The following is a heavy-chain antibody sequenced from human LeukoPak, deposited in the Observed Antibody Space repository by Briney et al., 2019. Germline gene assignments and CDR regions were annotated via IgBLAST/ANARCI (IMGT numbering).Heavy chain of an antibody. D-gene: IGHD1-26*01. CDR3: AKPPWELKSPEYFQH. CDR2: ISGSGGST. Sequence: GGSLRLSCAASGFTFSSYAMSWVRQAPGKGLEWVSAISGSGGSTYYADSVKGRFTIPRDNSKNTLYLQMNSLRAEDTAVYYCAKPPWELKSPEYFQHWGQGTLVTVSS. J-gene: IGHJ1*01. CDR1: GFTFSSYA. V-gene: IGHV3-23*01.